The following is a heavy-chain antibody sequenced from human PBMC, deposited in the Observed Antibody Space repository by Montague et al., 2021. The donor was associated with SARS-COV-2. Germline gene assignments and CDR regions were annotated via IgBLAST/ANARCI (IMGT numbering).Heavy chain of an antibody. CDR2: IYNGGSSR. CDR1: GFTFSSYA. V-gene: IGHV3-23*03. CDR3: AKDLAARDLHYLDS. D-gene: IGHD5-12*01. J-gene: IGHJ4*02. Sequence: SLRLSCAASGFTFSSYAMSWFRQTPGKGPEWVALIYNGGSSRYYADSVEGRFTISRDNSKNTLFLQMNSLRADDTAVYYCAKDLAARDLHYLDSWGQGTLVTVSS.